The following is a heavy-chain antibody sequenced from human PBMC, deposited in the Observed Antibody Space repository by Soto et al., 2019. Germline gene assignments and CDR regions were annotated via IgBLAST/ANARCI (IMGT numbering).Heavy chain of an antibody. J-gene: IGHJ4*02. D-gene: IGHD2-15*01. CDR2: ISAYNGNT. CDR3: ARTHYSRPTDYFDY. CDR1: GYTFTNYG. V-gene: IGHV1-18*01. Sequence: ASVKVSCKASGYTFTNYGISWVRQAPGQGLEWMGWISAYNGNTNYAQKVQGRVTMTTDTSTSTAYMELRSLRSDDTAVYYCARTHYSRPTDYFDYWGQGTLVTVSS.